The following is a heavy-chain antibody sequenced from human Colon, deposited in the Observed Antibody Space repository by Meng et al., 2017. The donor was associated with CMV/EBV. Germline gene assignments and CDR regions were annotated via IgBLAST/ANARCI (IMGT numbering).Heavy chain of an antibody. CDR3: ARERTTTTQSAFAI. V-gene: IGHV1-2*02. D-gene: IGHD1-1*01. J-gene: IGHJ3*02. Sequence: GESLKISCAASGYSFTDYYIHWVRQAPGQGLEWMGWINPNSGGTARARKFQGRVTLTRDTSTNTAYMELRSLRSDDTALYYCARERTTTTQSAFAIWGQGTKVTVSS. CDR1: GYSFTDYY. CDR2: INPNSGGT.